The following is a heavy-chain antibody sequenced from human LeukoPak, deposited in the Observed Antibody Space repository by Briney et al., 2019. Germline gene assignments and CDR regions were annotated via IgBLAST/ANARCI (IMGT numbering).Heavy chain of an antibody. CDR1: GGSISSYS. D-gene: IGHD3-10*01. Sequence: RPSETLSLTCSVSGGSISSYSWSWIRQPPGKGLEWIGYIYNSGSTNYNPSLKSRITISVDTPKNHFSLKLTSVTAADTAVYYCARASGSGSYPLDYWGQGTLVPVSS. CDR3: ARASGSGSYPLDY. V-gene: IGHV4-59*01. CDR2: IYNSGST. J-gene: IGHJ4*02.